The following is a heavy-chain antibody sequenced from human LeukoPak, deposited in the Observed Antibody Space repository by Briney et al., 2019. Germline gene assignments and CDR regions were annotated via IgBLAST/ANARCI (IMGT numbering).Heavy chain of an antibody. CDR2: IWYDGSNK. Sequence: GRSLRLSCAASGFTFSSYGMHWVRQAPGKGLEWVAVIWYDGSNKYYADSVKGRFTISRDNSKNTLYLQMNSLRAEDTAVYYRARDANYYYDSSFDYWGQGTLVTVSS. V-gene: IGHV3-33*01. CDR1: GFTFSSYG. D-gene: IGHD3-22*01. J-gene: IGHJ4*02. CDR3: ARDANYYYDSSFDY.